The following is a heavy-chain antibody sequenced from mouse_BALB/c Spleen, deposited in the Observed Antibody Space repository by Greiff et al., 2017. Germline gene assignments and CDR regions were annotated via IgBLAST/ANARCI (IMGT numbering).Heavy chain of an antibody. J-gene: IGHJ2*01. V-gene: IGHV1S22*01. CDR2: IYPGSGST. CDR1: GYTFTSYW. CDR3: TRLLPRDY. D-gene: IGHD2-12*01. Sequence: LKQPGSELVRPGASVKLSCKASGYTFTSYWMHWVKQRPGQGLEWIGNIYPGSGSTNYDEKFKSKATLTVDTSSSTAYMQLSSLTSEDSAVYYCTRLLPRDYRGQGTTLTVSS.